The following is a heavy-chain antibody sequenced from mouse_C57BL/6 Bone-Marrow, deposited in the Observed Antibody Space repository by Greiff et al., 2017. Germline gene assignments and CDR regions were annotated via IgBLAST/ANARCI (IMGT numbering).Heavy chain of an antibody. J-gene: IGHJ1*03. Sequence: QVQLQQPGAELVKPGASVKLSCKASGYTFTSYWMHWVKQRPGRGLEWIGRIDPNSGGTKYNEKFKSKATLTVDKPSSTAYMQLSSLTSEDSAVYYCAAPAPITTGVADWYFDVWGTGTTVTVSS. D-gene: IGHD1-1*01. CDR3: AAPAPITTGVADWYFDV. CDR1: GYTFTSYW. V-gene: IGHV1-72*01. CDR2: IDPNSGGT.